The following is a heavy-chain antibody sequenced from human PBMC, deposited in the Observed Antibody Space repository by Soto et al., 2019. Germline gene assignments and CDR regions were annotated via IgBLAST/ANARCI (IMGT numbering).Heavy chain of an antibody. J-gene: IGHJ4*02. CDR2: ISYDGSNK. V-gene: IGHV3-30-3*01. Sequence: QVQLVESGGGVVQPGRSLRLSCAASGFTFSSYAMHWVRQAPGKGLEWVAVISYDGSNKYYADSVKGRFTISRDNSNNTLYLQMNSLRAEDTAVYYCARGVRIAAADSGLDYWGQGTLVTVSS. D-gene: IGHD6-13*01. CDR3: ARGVRIAAADSGLDY. CDR1: GFTFSSYA.